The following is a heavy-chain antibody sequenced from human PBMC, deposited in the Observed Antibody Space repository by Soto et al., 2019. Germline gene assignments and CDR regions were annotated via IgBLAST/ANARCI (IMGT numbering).Heavy chain of an antibody. CDR1: GGSISSGGYY. J-gene: IGHJ4*02. D-gene: IGHD6-19*01. Sequence: SETLSLTCTVSGGSISSGGYYWTWVRQPPGKGLEWIAEIYYSGGTSYNPSLKSRVTISMDKSKNQFSLNLTSVTAADTAMYYCARDTGWGLGYWGQGTLVTVSS. CDR3: ARDTGWGLGY. V-gene: IGHV4-39*07. CDR2: IYYSGGT.